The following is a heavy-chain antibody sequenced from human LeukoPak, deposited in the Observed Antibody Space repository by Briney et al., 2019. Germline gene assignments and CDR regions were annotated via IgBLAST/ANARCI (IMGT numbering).Heavy chain of an antibody. CDR1: GGSISSGTYY. Sequence: PSETLSLTCTVSGGSISSGTYYWTWIRQPAGKGLEWIGRISSSGSTNYNPSLKSRVTISVDTSKNQFSLKLRSVTAADTAVYYCARGRLYYGSRDWGQGTRVTVSS. D-gene: IGHD3-22*01. CDR2: ISSSGST. V-gene: IGHV4-61*02. CDR3: ARGRLYYGSRD. J-gene: IGHJ4*02.